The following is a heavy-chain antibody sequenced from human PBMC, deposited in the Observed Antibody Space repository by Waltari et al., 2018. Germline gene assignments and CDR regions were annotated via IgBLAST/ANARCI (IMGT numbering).Heavy chain of an antibody. CDR3: ARLPGGGYCSSTCCYTFDY. J-gene: IGHJ4*02. D-gene: IGHD2-2*02. CDR1: GGSISSYY. V-gene: IGHV4-59*08. Sequence: QVQLQESGPGLVKPSETLSLTCTVSGGSISSYYWSWIRQPPGKGLEWIGYIYYSGSTNYNPSLKSRVTISVDTSKNKFSLKLSSVTAADTAVYYCARLPGGGYCSSTCCYTFDYWGQGTLVTVSS. CDR2: IYYSGST.